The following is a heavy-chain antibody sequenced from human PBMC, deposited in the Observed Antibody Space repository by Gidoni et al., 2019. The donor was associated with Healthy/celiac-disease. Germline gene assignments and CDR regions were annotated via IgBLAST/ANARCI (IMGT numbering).Heavy chain of an antibody. V-gene: IGHV3-30*18. D-gene: IGHD3-22*01. CDR1: GFTGRSYG. CDR2: ISYDGRNK. Sequence: QVQLVESGGGGVQPGRSLRLSCAASGFTGRSYGMHGGRQAPGKGLEWVAVISYDGRNKYYAASVQCRFPISSDNSKNTLYLQMHSLRAEDTAVYYCAKGPPIMSYDRSCYYKEGSFDYWGQGTLVTVSS. CDR3: AKGPPIMSYDRSCYYKEGSFDY. J-gene: IGHJ4*02.